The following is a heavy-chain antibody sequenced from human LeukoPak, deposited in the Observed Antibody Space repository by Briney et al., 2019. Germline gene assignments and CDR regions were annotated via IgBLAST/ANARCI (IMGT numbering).Heavy chain of an antibody. CDR1: GYTFTSYY. J-gene: IGHJ4*02. CDR3: ARDYLPDRTYSSGWTPDY. D-gene: IGHD6-19*01. V-gene: IGHV1-2*02. Sequence: ASVKVSCKASGYTFTSYYMHWVRQAPGQGLEWMGWINPNSGGTNYAQKFQGRVTMTRDTSISTAYMELSRLRSDDTAVYYCARDYLPDRTYSSGWTPDYWGQGTLVTVSS. CDR2: INPNSGGT.